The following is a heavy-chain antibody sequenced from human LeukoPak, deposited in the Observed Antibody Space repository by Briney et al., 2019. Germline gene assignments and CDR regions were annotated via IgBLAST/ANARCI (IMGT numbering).Heavy chain of an antibody. J-gene: IGHJ4*02. CDR2: ISPSGDIL. Sequence: GGTLRLSCAASGFTFSSHGMDWVRQAPGKGLEWVSGISPSGDILYYADSVKGQFTISRDNSKNTVYLQMNSLRAEDTAVYYCARVLMGAEFDYWGQGTLVTVSS. CDR3: ARVLMGAEFDY. V-gene: IGHV3-23*01. CDR1: GFTFSSHG. D-gene: IGHD1-26*01.